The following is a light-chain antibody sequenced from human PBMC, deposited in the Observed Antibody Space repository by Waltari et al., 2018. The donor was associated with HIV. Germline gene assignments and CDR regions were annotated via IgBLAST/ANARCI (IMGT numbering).Light chain of an antibody. CDR2: DVS. CDR3: SSYTSTYV. CDR1: SSDVGGYNY. J-gene: IGLJ1*01. V-gene: IGLV2-14*01. Sequence: QSALTQPASVSGSPGQSITISCTGTSSDVGGYNYVSWYQQHPGKAPKLMIYDVSNRPSGVSNRFSGPKSGNTASLTISGLQAEDEADYYCSSYTSTYVFGTGTKVTVL.